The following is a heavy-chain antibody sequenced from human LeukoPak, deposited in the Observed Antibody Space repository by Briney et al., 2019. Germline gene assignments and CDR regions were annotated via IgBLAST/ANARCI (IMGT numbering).Heavy chain of an antibody. D-gene: IGHD6-13*01. CDR2: ISASGGRT. V-gene: IGHV3-23*01. Sequence: GGSLRLSCAASGFTFSSYAMSWVRQAPGMGLEWVSAISASGGRTYYAASVKGRFTISRDSSKSTLYLQMNTLRAEDTAVYYCAKRIATAGPYFDYWGQGALVTVSS. CDR1: GFTFSSYA. CDR3: AKRIATAGPYFDY. J-gene: IGHJ4*02.